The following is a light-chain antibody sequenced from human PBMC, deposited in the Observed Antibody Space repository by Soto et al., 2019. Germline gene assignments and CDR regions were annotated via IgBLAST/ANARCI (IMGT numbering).Light chain of an antibody. CDR3: CAYADTFYV. Sequence: QLVLTQPRSVSGSPGQSVTISCTGTSSDVGSYKDVSWYQHHPGKVPKLMIYDVSERPSGVPDRFSGSKSGNTASLTISGLQAEDEANYYCCAYADTFYVFGTGTKVTVL. CDR1: SSDVGSYKD. CDR2: DVS. V-gene: IGLV2-11*01. J-gene: IGLJ1*01.